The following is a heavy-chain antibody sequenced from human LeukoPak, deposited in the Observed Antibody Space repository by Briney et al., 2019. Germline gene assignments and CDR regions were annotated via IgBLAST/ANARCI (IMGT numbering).Heavy chain of an antibody. CDR1: GFSLSTSGVG. CDR2: ISWNDDK. Sequence: SGPTLVNPTQTLTLTCTFSGFSLSTSGVGVGWIRQSPGKALEWLALISWNDDKRYSPSLKSRLTITKDTSKNQVVLTMTNMDPVDTATHYCAHRGGGGNYTRGYAFDIWGQGTMVTVSS. CDR3: AHRGGGGNYTRGYAFDI. V-gene: IGHV2-5*01. D-gene: IGHD4-23*01. J-gene: IGHJ3*02.